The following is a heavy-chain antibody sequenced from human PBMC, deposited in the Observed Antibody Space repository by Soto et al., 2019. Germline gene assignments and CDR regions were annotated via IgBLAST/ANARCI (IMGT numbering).Heavy chain of an antibody. CDR3: ARLLCSSTSCYINYYYGMDV. D-gene: IGHD2-2*02. V-gene: IGHV5-51*01. CDR1: GYSFTSYW. Sequence: RGESLKISCKGSGYSFTSYWIGWVRQMPGKGLEWMGIIYPGDSDTRYSPSFQGQVTISADKSISTAYLQWSSLKASDTAMYYCARLLCSSTSCYINYYYGMDVWGQGTTVTVSS. CDR2: IYPGDSDT. J-gene: IGHJ6*02.